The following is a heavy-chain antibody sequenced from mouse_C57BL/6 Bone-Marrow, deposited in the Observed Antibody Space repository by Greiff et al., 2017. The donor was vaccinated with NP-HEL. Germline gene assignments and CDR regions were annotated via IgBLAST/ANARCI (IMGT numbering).Heavy chain of an antibody. CDR1: GYTFTDYN. J-gene: IGHJ2*01. CDR2: INPNNGGT. D-gene: IGHD2-1*01. V-gene: IGHV1-22*01. CDR3: ARRGLPEVYFDY. Sequence: EVQLQQSGPELVKPGASVKMSCKASGYTFTDYNMHWVKQSHGKSLEWIGYINPNNGGTSYNQKFKGKATLTVNKSSSTAYMELRSLTSEDSAVYYCARRGLPEVYFDYWGQGTTLTVSS.